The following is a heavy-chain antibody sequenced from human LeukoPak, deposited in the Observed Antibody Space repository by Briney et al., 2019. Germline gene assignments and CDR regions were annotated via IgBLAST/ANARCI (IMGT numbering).Heavy chain of an antibody. CDR1: GGSISSGGYS. CDR2: IYHSGST. V-gene: IGHV4-30-2*01. J-gene: IGHJ4*02. D-gene: IGHD1-26*01. CDR3: ARADSGSYPIDY. Sequence: SETLSLTCAVSGGSISSGGYSWSWIRQPPGKGLEWIGYIYHSGSTYYNPSLKSRVTISVDRSKNQFSLKLSSVTAADTAAYYCARADSGSYPIDYWGQGTLVTVSS.